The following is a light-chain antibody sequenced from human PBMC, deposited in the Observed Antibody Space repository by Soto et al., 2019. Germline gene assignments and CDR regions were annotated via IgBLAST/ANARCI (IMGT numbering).Light chain of an antibody. CDR1: NSDIGAYNY. CDR2: EVN. Sequence: QSALTQPASVSGSPGQSITISCTGSNSDIGAYNYVSWYQQHPGKAPRLIIFEVNDRPSGVSHRFSGSKSGKTASLTISGLQAEDEADYYCASYTTSHTRVFGGGTKLTVL. J-gene: IGLJ3*02. CDR3: ASYTTSHTRV. V-gene: IGLV2-14*01.